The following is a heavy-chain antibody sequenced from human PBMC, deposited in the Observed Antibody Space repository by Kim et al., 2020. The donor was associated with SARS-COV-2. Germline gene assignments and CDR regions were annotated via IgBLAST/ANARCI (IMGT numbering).Heavy chain of an antibody. Sequence: SETLSLTCTVSGGSINTNYWSWIRQPPGGGLEWIGYVYYTGPTSYNPSLKSRATISVDTSKNQFSLRLSSVTAADTAVYYCATNVIPYFYQWGQGALVTV. CDR1: GGSINTNY. V-gene: IGHV4-59*01. J-gene: IGHJ1*01. CDR3: ATNVIPYFYQ. CDR2: VYYTGPT. D-gene: IGHD2-2*02.